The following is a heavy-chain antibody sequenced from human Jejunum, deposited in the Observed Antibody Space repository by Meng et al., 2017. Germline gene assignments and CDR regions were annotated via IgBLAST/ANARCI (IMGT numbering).Heavy chain of an antibody. CDR1: GFTFNTYG. J-gene: IGHJ3*02. V-gene: IGHV3-23*01. Sequence: GESLKISCAASGFTFNTYGMSWVRQAPGKGLEWVSAISATGATKYYAESVKGRFTISRDNSKNTLYLQMNSLRAEDTALYYCVKEDYYDTSDYYYADAFDMWGQGTMVTVSS. D-gene: IGHD3-22*01. CDR2: ISATGATK. CDR3: VKEDYYDTSDYYYADAFDM.